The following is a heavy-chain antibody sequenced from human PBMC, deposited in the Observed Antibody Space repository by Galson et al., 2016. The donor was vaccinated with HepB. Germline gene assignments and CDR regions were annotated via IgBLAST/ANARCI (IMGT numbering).Heavy chain of an antibody. D-gene: IGHD3-10*01. Sequence: SLRLSCAASGFTFSSYAMSWVRQAPGKGLEWVSGITDSGFTTYYADSVKGRFTISRDNPKNTLFLQMNSLRGEDTAIYYCAEVHWGGGSGSCYEEGVYYDYMDVWGKGTTVTVSS. J-gene: IGHJ6*03. CDR3: AEVHWGGGSGSCYEEGVYYDYMDV. V-gene: IGHV3-23*01. CDR1: GFTFSSYA. CDR2: ITDSGFTT.